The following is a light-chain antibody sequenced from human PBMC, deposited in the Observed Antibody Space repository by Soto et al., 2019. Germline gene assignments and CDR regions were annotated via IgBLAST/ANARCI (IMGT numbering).Light chain of an antibody. Sequence: QSVLTQPASVSGSPGQSITISCPGTSSDVGYYNYVSWYQHHPGKAPKLIIYDVSSRPSGVSDRFSGSKSGNTASLTISGLQAEDEAEYYCSSYTTSSTYVFGIGTKLTVL. CDR3: SSYTTSSTYV. V-gene: IGLV2-14*03. CDR1: SSDVGYYNY. CDR2: DVS. J-gene: IGLJ1*01.